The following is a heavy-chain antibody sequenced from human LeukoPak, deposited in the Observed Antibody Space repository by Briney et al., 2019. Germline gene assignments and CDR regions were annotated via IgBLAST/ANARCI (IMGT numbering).Heavy chain of an antibody. Sequence: ASVKLSCKASGYTFTSYGISWVRQAPGQGLEWMGWISAYNGNTNYAQKLQGRVTMTTDTSTSTAYMELRSLRSDDTAVYYCARVRYRLAETYIDYWGQGTLVTVSS. D-gene: IGHD3-16*01. J-gene: IGHJ4*02. V-gene: IGHV1-18*01. CDR1: GYTFTSYG. CDR3: ARVRYRLAETYIDY. CDR2: ISAYNGNT.